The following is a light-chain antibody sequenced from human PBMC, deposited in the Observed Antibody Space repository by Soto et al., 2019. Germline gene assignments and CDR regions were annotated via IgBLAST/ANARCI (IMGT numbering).Light chain of an antibody. V-gene: IGKV2-40*01. CDR2: TVS. CDR3: MQRIEFPIT. Sequence: DIVMTQTPLSLPVTPGEPASISCRSSQSLLDSDDGNTYLDWYLQKPGQSPQLLIYTVSYRASGVPDRFSGSGSGTDFTLKISRVEAEDVGVYYCMQRIEFPITFVGWTTVDIK. CDR1: QSLLDSDDGNTY. J-gene: IGKJ4*01.